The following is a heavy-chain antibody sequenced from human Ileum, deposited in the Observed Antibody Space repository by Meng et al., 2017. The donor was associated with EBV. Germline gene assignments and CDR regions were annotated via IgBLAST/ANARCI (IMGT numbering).Heavy chain of an antibody. CDR2: ISGSGGTT. CDR1: GFTFTSYA. D-gene: IGHD3-10*01. V-gene: IGHV3-23*04. Sequence: VELGEFGGGLGEPGGSLSPSCASSGFTFTSYAMTRVRQAPGKGLEWVSVISGSGGTTYYADSVKGRFTISSDSSKNTVFLQMNSLRAEDTAVYYCAKAATIIRGALDYWGQGTLVTVSS. J-gene: IGHJ4*02. CDR3: AKAATIIRGALDY.